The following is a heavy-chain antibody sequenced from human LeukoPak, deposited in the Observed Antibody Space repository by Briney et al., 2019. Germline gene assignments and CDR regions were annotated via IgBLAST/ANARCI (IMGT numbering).Heavy chain of an antibody. V-gene: IGHV4-4*07. CDR1: GGSISSYY. J-gene: IGHJ4*02. Sequence: SETLSLTCTVSGGSISSYYWSWIRQPAGKGLEWIGRIYTSGSTNYNPSLKSRVTISVDTSKNQFSLKLSSVTAADTAVYYCARDVQSNTAMGTFDYWGQGTLVTVSS. CDR3: ARDVQSNTAMGTFDY. CDR2: IYTSGST. D-gene: IGHD5-18*01.